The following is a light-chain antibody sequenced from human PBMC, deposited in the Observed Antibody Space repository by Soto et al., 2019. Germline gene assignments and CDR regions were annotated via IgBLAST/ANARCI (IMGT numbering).Light chain of an antibody. CDR3: CSYAGSYTFV. Sequence: QSALTQPRSVSGSPGQSVTISCTGTSSDVGGYNYVSWYQQHTGKAPKLMIYDVTKRPSGVPNRFSGSKSGNTASLPISGRQAEDEAHYYCCSYAGSYTFVFGTGTKLAVL. CDR2: DVT. CDR1: SSDVGGYNY. J-gene: IGLJ1*01. V-gene: IGLV2-11*01.